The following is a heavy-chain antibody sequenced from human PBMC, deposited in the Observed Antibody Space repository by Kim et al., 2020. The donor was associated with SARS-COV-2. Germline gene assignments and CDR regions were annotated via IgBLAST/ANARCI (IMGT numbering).Heavy chain of an antibody. CDR3: ATGGVGY. Sequence: RGTLYYADSVKGRFPVSRDNAKNSLYLQRNSLRAEDTAVYHCATGGVGYWGQGTLVTVSS. J-gene: IGHJ4*02. CDR2: RGTL. D-gene: IGHD1-26*01. V-gene: IGHV3-48*01.